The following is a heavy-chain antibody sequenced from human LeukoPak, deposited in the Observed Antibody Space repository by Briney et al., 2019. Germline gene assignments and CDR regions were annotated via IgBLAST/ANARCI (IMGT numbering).Heavy chain of an antibody. D-gene: IGHD5-18*01. Sequence: SETLSLPCAVYGGSFSGYYWSWIRQPPGKGLEWIGEINHSGSTNYNPSLKSRVTISVDTSKNQFSLKLSSVTAADTAVYYCARGRKYTSGYRVTELGSGYSDYWGQGTLVSVSS. CDR1: GGSFSGYY. CDR3: ARGRKYTSGYRVTELGSGYSDY. CDR2: INHSGST. J-gene: IGHJ4*02. V-gene: IGHV4-34*01.